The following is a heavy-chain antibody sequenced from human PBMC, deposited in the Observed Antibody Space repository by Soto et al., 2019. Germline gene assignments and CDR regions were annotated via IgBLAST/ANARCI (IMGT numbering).Heavy chain of an antibody. V-gene: IGHV1-24*01. CDR1: GYTLTELS. D-gene: IGHD6-19*01. J-gene: IGHJ4*02. Sequence: ASVKVSCKVSGYTLTELSMHWVRQAPGKGLGWMGGFDPEDGETIYAQKFQGRVTMTEDTSTDTAYMELSSLRSEDTAVYYCAASGPQWLAFDYWGQGTLVTVSS. CDR2: FDPEDGET. CDR3: AASGPQWLAFDY.